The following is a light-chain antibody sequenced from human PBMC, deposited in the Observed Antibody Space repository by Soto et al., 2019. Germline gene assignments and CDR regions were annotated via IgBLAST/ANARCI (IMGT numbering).Light chain of an antibody. J-gene: IGLJ1*01. V-gene: IGLV1-36*01. CDR2: YDD. CDR3: AAWDDSLNGLV. Sequence: QSVLTQPPSVPEAPRQRVTISCSGSSSNIGNNAVNWYQQLPGKAPKLLIYYDDLLPSGVSDRFSGSKSGTSASLAISGLQSEDQADYYCAAWDDSLNGLVFGTGSKVIGL. CDR1: SSNIGNNA.